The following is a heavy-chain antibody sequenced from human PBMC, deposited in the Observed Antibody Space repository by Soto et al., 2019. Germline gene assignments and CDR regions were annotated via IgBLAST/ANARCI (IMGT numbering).Heavy chain of an antibody. D-gene: IGHD3-3*01. CDR1: GFSLTTSGVG. J-gene: IGHJ4*02. CDR3: AHRVLRTVFGLVTTTAIYFDF. CDR2: IYWDDDK. Sequence: QITLNESGPTVVRPTEPLTLTCRFSGFSLTTSGVGVGWIRQSPGKAPEWLALIYWDDDKRYSASLKSRLTITKDTSKNQVVLPVSDLDPTDTATYYCAHRVLRTVFGLVTTTAIYFDFWGQGTPVAVSS. V-gene: IGHV2-5*02.